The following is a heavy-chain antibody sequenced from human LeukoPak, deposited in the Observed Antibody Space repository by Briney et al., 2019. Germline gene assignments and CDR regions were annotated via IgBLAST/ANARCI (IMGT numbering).Heavy chain of an antibody. CDR1: GGSISSYY. CDR2: IYYSGST. CDR3: ARITVEMATIYYYYMDV. J-gene: IGHJ6*03. D-gene: IGHD5-24*01. V-gene: IGHV4-59*01. Sequence: SETLSLTCTVSGGSISSYYWSWIRQPPGEGLEWIGYIYYSGSTNYNPSLKSRVTISVDTSKNQFSLKLSSVTAADTAVYYCARITVEMATIYYYYMDVWGKGTTVTVSS.